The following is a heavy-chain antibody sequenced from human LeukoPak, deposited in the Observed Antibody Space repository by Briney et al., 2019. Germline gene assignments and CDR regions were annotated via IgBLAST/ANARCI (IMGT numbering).Heavy chain of an antibody. CDR3: ARGASGSGDH. J-gene: IGHJ4*02. V-gene: IGHV3-21*06. CDR1: GFTLSSYA. CDR2: ITSGSDFI. Sequence: PGGSLRLSCAASGFTLSSYAMSWDRQAPGKGQEWVASITSGSDFIHYADSVKVRFTVSRDNAKNSLYLQMDSLRGEDMGVYYCARGASGSGDHWGQGTLVIVSS. D-gene: IGHD1-26*01.